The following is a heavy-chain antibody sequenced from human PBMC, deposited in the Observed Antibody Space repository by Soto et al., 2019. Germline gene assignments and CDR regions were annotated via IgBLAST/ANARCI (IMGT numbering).Heavy chain of an antibody. J-gene: IGHJ4*02. Sequence: SGPTLVNPTQTLTLTCTFSGFSLSTSGVGVGWIRQPPGKALEWLGIIYWDDDKRYSPSLKSRVTITKDTFKNQLVLTMTNMDPVDTATYYCAHLPWKQLWPRAPVVDWGQGSSVTVSS. CDR3: AHLPWKQLWPRAPVVD. V-gene: IGHV2-5*02. CDR2: IYWDDDK. D-gene: IGHD5-18*01. CDR1: GFSLSTSGVG.